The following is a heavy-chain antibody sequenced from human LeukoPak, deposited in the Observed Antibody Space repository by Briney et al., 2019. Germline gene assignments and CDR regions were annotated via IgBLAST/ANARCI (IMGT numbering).Heavy chain of an antibody. Sequence: ASVTVSFKASGYTFTSYYMHWVRQAPGQGLEWMGIINPSGGSTSYAQKFQGRVTMTRDTSTSTVYMELSSLRSEDTAVYYCAREEVYCSGGSCPPRYEYFQHWGQGTLVTVSS. CDR2: INPSGGST. J-gene: IGHJ1*01. D-gene: IGHD2-15*01. CDR1: GYTFTSYY. CDR3: AREEVYCSGGSCPPRYEYFQH. V-gene: IGHV1-46*01.